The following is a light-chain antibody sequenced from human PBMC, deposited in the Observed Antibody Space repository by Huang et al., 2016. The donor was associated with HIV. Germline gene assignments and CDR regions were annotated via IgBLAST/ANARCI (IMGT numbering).Light chain of an antibody. CDR1: QSICNN. CDR2: YAS. CDR3: HQSTSFQSIT. Sequence: EIVLTQSPDFQSVTPKEEITITCRASQSICNNLHWYQQKPDKSPKLLIKYASKSIPWVPSRFSGSGSGTDFTLTIKSLEAEDAAAYFCHQSTSFQSITVGQGTRLEIK. J-gene: IGKJ5*01. V-gene: IGKV6D-21*02.